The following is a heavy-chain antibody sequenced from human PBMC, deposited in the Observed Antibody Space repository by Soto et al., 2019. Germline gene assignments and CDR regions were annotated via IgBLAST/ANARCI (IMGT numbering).Heavy chain of an antibody. CDR1: GFTFSSYS. V-gene: IGHV3-21*01. J-gene: IGHJ6*02. CDR2: ISSSSSYI. D-gene: IGHD1-26*01. CDR3: ARDLRSGSYGMDV. Sequence: VGSLRLSCAASGFTFSSYSMNWVRQAPGKGLEWVSSISSSSSYIYYADSVKGRFTISRDNAKNSLYLQMNSLRAEDTAVYYCARDLRSGSYGMDVWGQGTTVTVSS.